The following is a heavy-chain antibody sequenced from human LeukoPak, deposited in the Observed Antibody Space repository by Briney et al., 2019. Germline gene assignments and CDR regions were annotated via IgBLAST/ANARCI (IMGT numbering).Heavy chain of an antibody. J-gene: IGHJ5*02. D-gene: IGHD2-2*01. Sequence: RTSETLSLTCAVYGGSFSGYYWSWIRQPPGKGLEWIGEINHSGSTNYNPSLKSRVTISVDTSKNQFSLKLSSVTAADTAVYYCAIRIVVVPAAKKKNWFDPWGQGTLVTASS. CDR2: INHSGST. CDR1: GGSFSGYY. CDR3: AIRIVVVPAAKKKNWFDP. V-gene: IGHV4-34*01.